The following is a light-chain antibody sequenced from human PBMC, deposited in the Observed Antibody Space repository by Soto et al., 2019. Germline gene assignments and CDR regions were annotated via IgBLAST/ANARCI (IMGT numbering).Light chain of an antibody. CDR1: LSVSVY. CDR2: DAS. CDR3: HQRQYWPPIT. V-gene: IGKV3-11*01. Sequence: VVLTQSPATLSLSPGERATLSCRTSLSVSVYLDWYQQKPGQAPRLLISDASNRATGIPARFSGRGSGTDFTLTISSLEPEDFAVYYCHQRQYWPPITFGQGTRLEIK. J-gene: IGKJ5*01.